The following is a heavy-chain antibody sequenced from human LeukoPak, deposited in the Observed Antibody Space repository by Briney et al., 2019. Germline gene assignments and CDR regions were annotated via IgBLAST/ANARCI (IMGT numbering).Heavy chain of an antibody. D-gene: IGHD3-16*01. V-gene: IGHV3-21*01. Sequence: GGSLRLSCAASQFTFSTSGMSWVRQAPGKGLEWVSSISGSGSYIYYADSVKGRFTISRDNAKNSLYLQMNSLRAEDTAVYYCARDRGYGAFDIWGQGTLVTVSS. CDR3: ARDRGYGAFDI. CDR1: QFTFSTSG. J-gene: IGHJ3*02. CDR2: ISGSGSYI.